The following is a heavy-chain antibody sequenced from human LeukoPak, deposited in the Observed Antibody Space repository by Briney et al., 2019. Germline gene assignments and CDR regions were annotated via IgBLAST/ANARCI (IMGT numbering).Heavy chain of an antibody. J-gene: IGHJ3*02. CDR2: IYYSGST. D-gene: IGHD2-21*02. Sequence: PSKTLSLTCTVSGGSISSYYWSWIRQPPGKGLEWIGYIYYSGSTNYNPSLKSRVTISVDTSKNQFSLKLSSVTAADTAVYYCARGAVTAIPGDIWGQGTMVTVSS. CDR3: ARGAVTAIPGDI. V-gene: IGHV4-59*01. CDR1: GGSISSYY.